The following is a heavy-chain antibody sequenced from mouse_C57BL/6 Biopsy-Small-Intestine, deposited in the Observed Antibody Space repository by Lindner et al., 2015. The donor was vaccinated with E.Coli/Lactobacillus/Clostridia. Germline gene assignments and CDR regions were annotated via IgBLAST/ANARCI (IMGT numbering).Heavy chain of an antibody. Sequence: VQLQESGGGLVKPGGSLKLSCAASGFTFSDYGMHWVRQAPEKGLEWVAYISSGSSTIYYADTVKGRFTISRDNAKNTLFLQMTSLRSEDTAMYCCARDYYGSSYAMDYWGQGTSVTVSS. D-gene: IGHD1-1*01. CDR3: ARDYYGSSYAMDY. V-gene: IGHV5-17*01. J-gene: IGHJ4*01. CDR1: GFTFSDYG. CDR2: ISSGSSTI.